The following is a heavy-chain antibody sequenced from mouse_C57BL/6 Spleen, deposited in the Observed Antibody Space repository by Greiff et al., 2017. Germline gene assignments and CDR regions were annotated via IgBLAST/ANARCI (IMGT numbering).Heavy chain of an antibody. Sequence: VQLQQSGAELVRPGASVKLSCTASGFNIKDDYMHWVKQRPEQGLEWIGWIDPENGDTEYASKFQGKATITADTSSNTAYLQLSSLTSEDTAVYYCTTDYGSSGDYWGQGTTLTVSS. V-gene: IGHV14-4*01. CDR2: IDPENGDT. CDR1: GFNIKDDY. CDR3: TTDYGSSGDY. J-gene: IGHJ2*01. D-gene: IGHD1-1*01.